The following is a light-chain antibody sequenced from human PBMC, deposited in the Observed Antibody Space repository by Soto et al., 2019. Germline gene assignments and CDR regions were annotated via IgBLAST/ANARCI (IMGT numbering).Light chain of an antibody. Sequence: QSALTQPASVSGSPGQSITISCTGTGSDVGGFNYVSWYQQHPGQAPKLMIYEVSNRPSGVSDRFSGSKSGDTASLTIFGLQTEDEADYYCCSYTSSSTGVFGGGTKLTVL. CDR2: EVS. V-gene: IGLV2-14*01. CDR1: GSDVGGFNY. J-gene: IGLJ3*02. CDR3: CSYTSSSTGV.